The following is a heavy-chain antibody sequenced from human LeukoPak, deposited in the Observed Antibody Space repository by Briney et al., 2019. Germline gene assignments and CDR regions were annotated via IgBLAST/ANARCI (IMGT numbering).Heavy chain of an antibody. V-gene: IGHV3-30*03. Sequence: PGGSLRLSCAVSGFTFSNYGVHWVRQAPGKGLEWVALLSSAGINKHYADSVKGRFIISRDNSMNTLYLQMNSLRVEDTAVYYCARDHAGSGRAFDNWGQGTLVTVSS. D-gene: IGHD2-15*01. CDR3: ARDHAGSGRAFDN. CDR2: LSSAGINK. CDR1: GFTFSNYG. J-gene: IGHJ4*02.